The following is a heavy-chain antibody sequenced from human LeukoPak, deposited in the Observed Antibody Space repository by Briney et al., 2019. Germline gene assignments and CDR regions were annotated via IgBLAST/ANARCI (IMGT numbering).Heavy chain of an antibody. V-gene: IGHV3-30*02. D-gene: IGHD5-18*01. Sequence: GGSLRLSCAASGFTFSGCGMHWVRQAPGKGLEWVAFIWYDGRDRYYTDSVKGRFTISTDNSKNTLYLQMNSLRAEDTAMYYCAKDPYSYGSYFDYWGQGTLVTVSS. J-gene: IGHJ4*02. CDR3: AKDPYSYGSYFDY. CDR1: GFTFSGCG. CDR2: IWYDGRDR.